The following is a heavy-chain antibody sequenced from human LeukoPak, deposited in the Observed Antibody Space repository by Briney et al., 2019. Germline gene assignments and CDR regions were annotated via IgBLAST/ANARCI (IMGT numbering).Heavy chain of an antibody. CDR2: IYSGGST. J-gene: IGHJ4*02. D-gene: IGHD3-3*01. CDR3: ARDLRLTTIFGVVSN. CDR1: GFTFSSNY. Sequence: GGSLRLSCAASGFTFSSNYMSWVRQAPGKGLEWVSVIYSGGSTYYSDSVMGRFTRSRDNSMNTLYLQMNSLRAEDTAVYDCARDLRLTTIFGVVSNWGQGTLVTVSS. V-gene: IGHV3-66*02.